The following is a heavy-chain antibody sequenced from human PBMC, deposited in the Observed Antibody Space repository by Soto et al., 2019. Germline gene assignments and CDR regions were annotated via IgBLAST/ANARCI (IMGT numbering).Heavy chain of an antibody. V-gene: IGHV4-31*03. Sequence: SETLTLTCTVSGGSISSGGYYWSWIRQHPGKGLEWIGYIYYSGSTYYNPSLKSRVTISVDTSKNQFSLKLSSVTAADTAVYYCATIYPAYKNWLDPWGQGTLVTVSS. D-gene: IGHD2-2*02. CDR3: ATIYPAYKNWLDP. CDR2: IYYSGST. CDR1: GGSISSGGYY. J-gene: IGHJ5*02.